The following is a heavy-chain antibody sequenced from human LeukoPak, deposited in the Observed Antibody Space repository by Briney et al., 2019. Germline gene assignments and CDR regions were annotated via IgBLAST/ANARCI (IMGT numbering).Heavy chain of an antibody. CDR2: IIPILGIA. J-gene: IGHJ1*01. V-gene: IGHV1-69*04. Sequence: GASVKVSCKASGGTFSSYAISWVRQAPGQGLEWMGRIIPILGIANYAQKFQGRVTITADKSTSTAYMELSSLRSEDTAVYYCARERTYSSSWFSEYFQHWGQGTLVTVSS. D-gene: IGHD6-13*01. CDR3: ARERTYSSSWFSEYFQH. CDR1: GGTFSSYA.